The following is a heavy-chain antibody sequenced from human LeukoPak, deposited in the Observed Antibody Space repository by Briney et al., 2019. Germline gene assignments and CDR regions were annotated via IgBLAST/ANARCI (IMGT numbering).Heavy chain of an antibody. CDR3: ARGGYWNWYFEL. D-gene: IGHD3-22*01. CDR1: GFTFSSYW. J-gene: IGHJ2*01. CDR2: IKNDGTTT. Sequence: PGGSLRLSCAAPGFTFSSYWMHWVRQVPGNGLMWVSRIKNDGTTTDFADSVKGRFSISRDNAKNTVSLQMNSLRVEGTAIYYCARGGYWNWYFELWGRGTLVTVSS. V-gene: IGHV3-74*01.